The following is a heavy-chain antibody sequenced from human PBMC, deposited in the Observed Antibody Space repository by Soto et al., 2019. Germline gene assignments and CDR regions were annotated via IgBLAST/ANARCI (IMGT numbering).Heavy chain of an antibody. V-gene: IGHV3-30-3*01. Sequence: QVQMVESGGGVVQPGRSLRLSCAASGFTFSSYVMHWVRQAPGKGLEWVAVISHAGSNKYYADSVKGRFTISRDNSKNTLYLQMNSLKTEDTAISYCARVLGKHQFDYWGQGTLVTVSS. CDR3: ARVLGKHQFDY. D-gene: IGHD6-13*01. J-gene: IGHJ4*02. CDR1: GFTFSSYV. CDR2: ISHAGSNK.